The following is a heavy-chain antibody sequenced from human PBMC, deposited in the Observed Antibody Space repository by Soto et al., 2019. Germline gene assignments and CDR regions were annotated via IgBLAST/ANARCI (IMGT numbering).Heavy chain of an antibody. Sequence: PGESQKISCKGSGYSFTSYWIGWVRQMPGKGLEWMGIIYPGDSDTRYSTSFQGEVTISADKSISTAYLQWSSLKASDNAMYYCARHPFSGYSSGWYDYWGQGTLVTVS. CDR2: IYPGDSDT. V-gene: IGHV5-51*01. CDR1: GYSFTSYW. D-gene: IGHD6-19*01. CDR3: ARHPFSGYSSGWYDY. J-gene: IGHJ4*02.